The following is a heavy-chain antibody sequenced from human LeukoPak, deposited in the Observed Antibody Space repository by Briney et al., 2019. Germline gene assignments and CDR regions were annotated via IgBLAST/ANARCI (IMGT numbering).Heavy chain of an antibody. CDR1: GFTFNYAW. V-gene: IGHV4-4*02. D-gene: IGHD3-22*01. J-gene: IGHJ4*02. CDR3: AGLVGRYSSGLYYYYFDY. CDR2: MYLSGTT. Sequence: GSLRLSCAASGFTFNYAWMSWVRQVPGKGLEWIGEMYLSGTTHSNPSVKSRVTISIDKSKNQFFLNLSSVTAADTAVYYCAGLVGRYSSGLYYYYFDYWGQGTLVTVSS.